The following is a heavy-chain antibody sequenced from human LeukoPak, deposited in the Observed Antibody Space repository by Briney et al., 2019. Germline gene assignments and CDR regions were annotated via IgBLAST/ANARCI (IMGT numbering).Heavy chain of an antibody. D-gene: IGHD4-17*01. CDR2: IYSSGVT. CDR3: ARLWSNYGNSFDC. J-gene: IGHJ4*02. CDR1: GFTVSTNY. V-gene: IGHV3-66*01. Sequence: GGSLRLSCAASGFTVSTNYMNWVRQAPGKGLEWVAVIYSSGVTYYADSVKGRFTISRDNSKNTVNLHMTSLRAEDTAIYYCARLWSNYGNSFDCWGQGTLVTVAS.